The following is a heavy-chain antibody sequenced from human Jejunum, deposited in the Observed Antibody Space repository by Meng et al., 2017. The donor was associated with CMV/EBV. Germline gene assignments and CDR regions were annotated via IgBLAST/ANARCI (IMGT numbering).Heavy chain of an antibody. CDR3: AKGKWELLSFDS. Sequence: ASAFTFSHFGMLWVRQAPGKGLEWVAFIQYTGNNKHYVESVKGRFTVSRDSSKNTLYLQMNSLRPEDTAVYYCAKGKWELLSFDSWGHGTLVTVSS. J-gene: IGHJ4*01. CDR1: AFTFSHFG. V-gene: IGHV3-30*02. CDR2: IQYTGNNK. D-gene: IGHD1-26*01.